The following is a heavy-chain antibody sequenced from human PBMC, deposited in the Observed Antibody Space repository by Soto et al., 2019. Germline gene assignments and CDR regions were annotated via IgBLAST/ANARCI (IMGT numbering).Heavy chain of an antibody. V-gene: IGHV3-23*01. CDR3: AKDELKPMVRGVVNDAFDI. Sequence: EVQLLESGGGLVQPGGSLRLSCAGSGFTFSNYAMSWVRQAPGKGLEWVSGISGNGGLTYHAESVKGRFTISRDNSKNTLYLEMNSLRVEDTAAYYCAKDELKPMVRGVVNDAFDIWGQGTMVTVSS. CDR2: ISGNGGLT. D-gene: IGHD3-10*01. CDR1: GFTFSNYA. J-gene: IGHJ3*02.